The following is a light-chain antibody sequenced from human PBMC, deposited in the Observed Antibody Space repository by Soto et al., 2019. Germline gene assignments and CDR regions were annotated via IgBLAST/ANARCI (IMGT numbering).Light chain of an antibody. Sequence: NFMLTQPHSASQSPGTTVTISCTRSSGSIASNYVQWYQQRPGSSPTTVIYENNQRPSGVPDRFYGSIDSSSNSASLTISGLKTEDEADYYCQTYDGTNWVFGGGTQLTVL. J-gene: IGLJ3*02. V-gene: IGLV6-57*01. CDR2: ENN. CDR3: QTYDGTNWV. CDR1: SGSIASNY.